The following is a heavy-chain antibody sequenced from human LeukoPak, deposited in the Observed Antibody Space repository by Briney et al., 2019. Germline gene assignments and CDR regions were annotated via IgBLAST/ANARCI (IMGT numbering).Heavy chain of an antibody. Sequence: PSETLSLTCAVYGGSFSGYYWSWIRQPPGKGLEWIGEINHSGSTNYNPSLKSRVTISVDTSKNQFSLKLSSVTAADTAVYYCARVGITMIVVVTYYYYYYMDVWGKGTTVTVSS. D-gene: IGHD3-22*01. CDR1: GGSFSGYY. J-gene: IGHJ6*03. CDR2: INHSGST. V-gene: IGHV4-34*01. CDR3: ARVGITMIVVVTYYYYYYMDV.